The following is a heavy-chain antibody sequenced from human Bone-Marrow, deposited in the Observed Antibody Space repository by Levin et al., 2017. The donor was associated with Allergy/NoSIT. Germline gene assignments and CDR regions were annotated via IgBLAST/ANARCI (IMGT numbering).Heavy chain of an antibody. CDR3: TTSVVVVTAMIDY. CDR2: IKSKTDGGTT. CDR1: GFTFSNAW. V-gene: IGHV3-15*01. J-gene: IGHJ4*02. D-gene: IGHD2-21*02. Sequence: GGSLRLSCAASGFTFSNAWMSWVRQAPGKGLEWVGRIKSKTDGGTTDYAAPVKGRFTISRDDSKNTLYLQMNSLKTEDTAVYYCTTSVVVVTAMIDYWGQGTLVTVSS.